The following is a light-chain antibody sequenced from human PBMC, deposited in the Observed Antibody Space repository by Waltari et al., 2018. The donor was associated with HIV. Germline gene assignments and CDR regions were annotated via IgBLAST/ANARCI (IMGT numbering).Light chain of an antibody. CDR2: GAS. CDR3: QQTNSFPFT. CDR1: QGISTW. Sequence: DIQMTQSPSSVSAYVGDKVTRTCRATQGISTWIAWYQQKPGKAPKLLISGASNLEPGVPSRFSGSGSGTSFSLTITSLQADDFAIYYCQQTNSFPFTFGQGTRLEIK. J-gene: IGKJ5*01. V-gene: IGKV1-12*01.